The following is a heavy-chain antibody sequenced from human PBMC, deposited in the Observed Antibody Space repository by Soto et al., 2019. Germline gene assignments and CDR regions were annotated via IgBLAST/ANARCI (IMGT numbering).Heavy chain of an antibody. CDR3: ARSPRYYYDSSAH. V-gene: IGHV4-61*01. Sequence: SETLSLTCTFSGGSVSSGSYYWSWIRQPPGKGLEWIGYIYYSGSTNYNPSLKSRVTISVDTSKNQFSLKLSSVTAADTAVYYCARSPRYYYDSSAHWGQGTLVTVSS. CDR1: GGSVSSGSYY. J-gene: IGHJ1*01. CDR2: IYYSGST. D-gene: IGHD3-22*01.